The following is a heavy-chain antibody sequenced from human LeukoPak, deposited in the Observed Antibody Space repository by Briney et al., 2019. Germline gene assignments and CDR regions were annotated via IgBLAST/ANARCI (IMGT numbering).Heavy chain of an antibody. CDR1: GFTFRSYS. Sequence: KPGGSLRLSCAASGFTFRSYSMNWVRQAPGKGLEWVSCISSSGSYTYYAESVKGRFTISRDNAKNSLYLQTSSLRAEDTAVYYCAKLSDSSSWYFGAFDIWGQGTKVTVSS. J-gene: IGHJ3*02. V-gene: IGHV3-21*01. D-gene: IGHD6-13*01. CDR2: ISSSGSYT. CDR3: AKLSDSSSWYFGAFDI.